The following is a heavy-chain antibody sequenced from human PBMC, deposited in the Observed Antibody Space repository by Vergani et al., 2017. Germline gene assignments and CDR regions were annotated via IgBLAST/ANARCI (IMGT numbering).Heavy chain of an antibody. Sequence: EVQLVQSGAEVKKPGESLRISCKGSGYSFTSYWISWVRQMPGKGLEWMGRIDPSDSYTNYSPSFQGHVSTSADKSISTAYLQWSSLKASDTAMYYCAGNYGDYEIWFDPWGQGTLVTVSS. J-gene: IGHJ5*02. V-gene: IGHV5-10-1*01. D-gene: IGHD4-17*01. CDR3: AGNYGDYEIWFDP. CDR1: GYSFTSYW. CDR2: IDPSDSYT.